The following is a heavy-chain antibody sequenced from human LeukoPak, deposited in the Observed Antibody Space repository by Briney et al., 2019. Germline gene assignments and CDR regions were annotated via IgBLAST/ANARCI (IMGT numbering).Heavy chain of an antibody. V-gene: IGHV4-30-4*01. J-gene: IGHJ5*02. Sequence: SETLSLTCTVSGGSISSGDYYWSWIRQPPGKGLEWIGYIYYSGSTYYNPSLKSRVTISVDTSKNQFSLKLSSVTAADTAVYYCARQGGYSSSWYLPPNWFDPWGQGTLVTVSS. CDR1: GGSISSGDYY. D-gene: IGHD6-13*01. CDR3: ARQGGYSSSWYLPPNWFDP. CDR2: IYYSGST.